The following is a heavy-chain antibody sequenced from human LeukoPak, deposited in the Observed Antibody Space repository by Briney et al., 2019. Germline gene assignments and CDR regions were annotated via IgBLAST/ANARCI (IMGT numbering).Heavy chain of an antibody. D-gene: IGHD3-10*01. CDR3: AKRRSPMVRGVNVDY. J-gene: IGHJ4*02. Sequence: GGSLRLSCAASGFTFSSYGMHWVRQAPGKRLEWVAVISYDGSSKYYADSVKGRFTISRDNSKNTLYLQMNSLRAEDTAVYYCAKRRSPMVRGVNVDYWGQGTLVTVSS. CDR2: ISYDGSSK. V-gene: IGHV3-30*18. CDR1: GFTFSSYG.